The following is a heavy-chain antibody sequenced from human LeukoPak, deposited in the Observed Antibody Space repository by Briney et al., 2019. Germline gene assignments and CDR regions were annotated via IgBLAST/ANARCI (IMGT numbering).Heavy chain of an antibody. J-gene: IGHJ4*02. Sequence: PGTSLRLSCVASGVIFSTYGIHWVRQPPGKGLEWVAVISSDGNTKQYADSVQGRFFISRDTPMNTVHLQLNNLRPEDTAVFYCAKAMSKGRTLTPYFDYWGQGALVTVSS. V-gene: IGHV3-30*18. D-gene: IGHD2-2*01. CDR3: AKAMSKGRTLTPYFDY. CDR2: ISSDGNTK. CDR1: GVIFSTYG.